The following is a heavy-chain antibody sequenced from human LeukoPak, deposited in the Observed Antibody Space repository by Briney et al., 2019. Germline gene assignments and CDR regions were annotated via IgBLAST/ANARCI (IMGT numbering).Heavy chain of an antibody. CDR3: ARGGYDDGHFDY. J-gene: IGHJ4*02. Sequence: ASVKVSCKAFGYTFTSYDINWVRQATGQGLEWMGWMNPNSGNTGYAQKFQGRVTITRNTSISTAYMELSSLRSEDTAVYYCARGGYDDGHFDYWGQGTLVTVSS. D-gene: IGHD5-12*01. V-gene: IGHV1-8*03. CDR1: GYTFTSYD. CDR2: MNPNSGNT.